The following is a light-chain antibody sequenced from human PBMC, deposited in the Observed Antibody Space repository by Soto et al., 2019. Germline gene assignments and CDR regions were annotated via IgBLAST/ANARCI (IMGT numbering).Light chain of an antibody. CDR2: GAS. CDR3: QQYGSSPQIT. Sequence: EIVLTQSPGTLSLSPGERATLSCRASQSVSSSYLAWYQQKPGQAPRLLIYGASSRATGIPDRFSGSGSGTDVTITISRLEPEDFAVYYCQQYGSSPQITFGGGTKVEIK. CDR1: QSVSSSY. V-gene: IGKV3-20*01. J-gene: IGKJ4*01.